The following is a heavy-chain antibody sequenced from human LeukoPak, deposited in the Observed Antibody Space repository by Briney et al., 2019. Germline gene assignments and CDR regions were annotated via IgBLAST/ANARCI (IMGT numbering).Heavy chain of an antibody. J-gene: IGHJ5*02. CDR1: GYIFTGYY. D-gene: IGHD3-10*01. CDR2: INPNSGDT. Sequence: ASVKVSCKASGYIFTGYYMHWVRQAPGQGLEWMGWINPNSGDTNYAQKFQGRVTMTRDTSISTAYMELSRLRSDDTAVYYCAGANMVGGVGSFFDRTWFAPWGQGTLVTVSS. V-gene: IGHV1-2*02. CDR3: AGANMVGGVGSFFDRTWFAP.